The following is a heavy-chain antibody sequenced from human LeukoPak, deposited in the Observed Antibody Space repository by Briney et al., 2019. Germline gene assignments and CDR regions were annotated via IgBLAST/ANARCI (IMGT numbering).Heavy chain of an antibody. CDR3: ARAKRAADFFEGFDS. Sequence: GGSLRLSCAVSGFTVSSNYMNWVRQAPGKGLGWVSIFYSDGSTFYADSVRGRFTPSRDNSKNTLFLQMNSLRAEDTAVYYCARAKRAADFFEGFDSWGQGTLVTVSS. V-gene: IGHV3-53*01. D-gene: IGHD6-13*01. J-gene: IGHJ4*02. CDR1: GFTVSSNY. CDR2: FYSDGST.